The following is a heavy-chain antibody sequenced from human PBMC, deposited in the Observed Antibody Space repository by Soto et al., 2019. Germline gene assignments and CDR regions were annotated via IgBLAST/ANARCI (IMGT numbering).Heavy chain of an antibody. J-gene: IGHJ4*02. CDR1: GFTVSRNY. D-gene: IGHD1-26*01. Sequence: GSLRLSCAASGFTVSRNYMNWVRQAPGKGLEWVSVIYSGGSTYYADSVKGRFTISRDNSKNTLYLQMNSLRAEDTAVYYCARSGSFLGTVDYWGQGTLVTVSS. CDR2: IYSGGST. V-gene: IGHV3-53*01. CDR3: ARSGSFLGTVDY.